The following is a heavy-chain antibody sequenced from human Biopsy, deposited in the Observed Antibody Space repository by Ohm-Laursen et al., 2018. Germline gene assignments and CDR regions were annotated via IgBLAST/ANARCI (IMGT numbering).Heavy chain of an antibody. Sequence: GTLSLTWTVSGDSISSYYWSWIRQPPGKGLQWIGYVYYTGSTDYNPSLQSRVTISVDTSKNHFSLRLRSVAPADTAIYYCARDRGYYSDRTVPGYFDLWGRGTLVTVSS. J-gene: IGHJ2*01. CDR1: GDSISSYY. V-gene: IGHV4-59*01. CDR3: ARDRGYYSDRTVPGYFDL. D-gene: IGHD3-22*01. CDR2: VYYTGST.